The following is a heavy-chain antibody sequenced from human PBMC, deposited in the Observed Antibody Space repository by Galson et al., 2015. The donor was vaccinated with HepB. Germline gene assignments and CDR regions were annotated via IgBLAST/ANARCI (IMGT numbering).Heavy chain of an antibody. Sequence: PAPVKPTQTLTLTCAFSGFSLRTSGVGVSWIRQPPGKALEWLALIYWNDDKRYSPSLNSRLTITKDTSKNQVVPTMTNMDPVDTATYYCAHMRWLGIHYYYYYTMDVWGQGTTVTVSS. V-gene: IGHV2-5*01. CDR1: GFSLRTSGVG. CDR3: AHMRWLGIHYYYYYTMDV. J-gene: IGHJ6*02. D-gene: IGHD6-19*01. CDR2: IYWNDDK.